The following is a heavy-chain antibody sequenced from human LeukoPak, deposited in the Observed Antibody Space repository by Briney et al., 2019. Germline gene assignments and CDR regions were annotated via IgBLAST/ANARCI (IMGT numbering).Heavy chain of an antibody. D-gene: IGHD6-13*01. CDR1: GYTFTSYY. J-gene: IGHJ6*02. CDR2: IDPSGGGT. CDR3: ATWGSSSSPLPRMDV. V-gene: IGHV1-46*01. Sequence: EASVKVSCKASGYTFTSYYMHWVRRAPGQELKWMGIIDPSGGGTTYAQNFQGRVTMTRDTSTSTVYMELSSLRSEDTAVYYCATWGSSSSPLPRMDVWGQGTTVTVSS.